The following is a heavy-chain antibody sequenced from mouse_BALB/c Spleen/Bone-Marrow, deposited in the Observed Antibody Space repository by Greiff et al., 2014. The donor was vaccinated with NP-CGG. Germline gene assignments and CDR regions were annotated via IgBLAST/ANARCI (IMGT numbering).Heavy chain of an antibody. D-gene: IGHD2-3*01. J-gene: IGHJ3*01. V-gene: IGHV1-69*02. CDR2: IDPSDSYN. Sequence: VQLQQSGAELVKPGASVKLSCKASGYTFTSYWMHWVKQRPGQGLEWIGEIDPSDSYNNYNQKFKGKATLTVDKSSSKAYMQLSGLTSEDSAVYYCARDGGYFPWFAYWGQGTLVTVSA. CDR1: GYTFTSYW. CDR3: ARDGGYFPWFAY.